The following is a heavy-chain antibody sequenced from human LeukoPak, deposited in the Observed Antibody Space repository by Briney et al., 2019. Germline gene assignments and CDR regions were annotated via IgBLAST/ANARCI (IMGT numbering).Heavy chain of an antibody. Sequence: ASVKVSCKASGYTFTNYDINWVRQATGQGLEWMGWMNPNSGNTGYAQKFWGRVIMTRDTSISTAYMELSSLTSEDTAVYYCARGVSTVAYDYWGQGTLVTVSS. V-gene: IGHV1-8*01. CDR3: ARGVSTVAYDY. CDR2: MNPNSGNT. CDR1: GYTFTNYD. J-gene: IGHJ4*02. D-gene: IGHD6-19*01.